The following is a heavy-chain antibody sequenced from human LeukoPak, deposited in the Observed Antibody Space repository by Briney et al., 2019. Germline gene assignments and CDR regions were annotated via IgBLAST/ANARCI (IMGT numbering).Heavy chain of an antibody. V-gene: IGHV1-18*01. Sequence: GASVKVSCKASGYTFTSYGISWVRQAPGQGLEWMGWISTYNGNTNYAQKLQGRVTMTTDTSTSTAYMELRSLRSDDTAVYYCARDPSSIVVATAGWPLYYGMDVWGQGTTVTVSS. J-gene: IGHJ6*02. CDR1: GYTFTSYG. D-gene: IGHD2-21*02. CDR3: ARDPSSIVVATAGWPLYYGMDV. CDR2: ISTYNGNT.